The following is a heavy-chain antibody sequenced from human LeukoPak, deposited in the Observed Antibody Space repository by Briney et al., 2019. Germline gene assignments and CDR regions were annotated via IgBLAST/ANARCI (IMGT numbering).Heavy chain of an antibody. J-gene: IGHJ4*02. Sequence: TGGSLRLSCVASRFTFSSYWMHWVRQAPGKGLVWVSRINSDGSSTGYADSVKGRFTISRDNAKNTLYLQMNSLRDEDTAVYYCASPGSYSHNCWGQGTLVTVSS. CDR2: INSDGSST. CDR3: ASPGSYSHNC. D-gene: IGHD1-20*01. V-gene: IGHV3-74*01. CDR1: RFTFSSYW.